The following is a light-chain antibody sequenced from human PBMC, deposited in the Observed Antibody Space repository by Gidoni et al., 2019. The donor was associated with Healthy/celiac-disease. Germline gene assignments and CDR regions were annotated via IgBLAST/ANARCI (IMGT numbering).Light chain of an antibody. Sequence: QSVLTQPPPASGTPGQRVTISCSGSSSNIGSNTVNWYQQLPGTAPKLLIYSNNQRPSGVPDRFSGSKSGTSASLAISGLQSEDEADYYCAALDDSLNGVVFGGGTKLTVL. CDR1: SSNIGSNT. CDR3: AALDDSLNGVV. V-gene: IGLV1-44*01. J-gene: IGLJ2*01. CDR2: SNN.